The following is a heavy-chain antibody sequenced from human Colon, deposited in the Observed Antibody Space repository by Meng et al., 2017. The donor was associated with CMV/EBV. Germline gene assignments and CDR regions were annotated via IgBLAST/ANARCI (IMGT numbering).Heavy chain of an antibody. D-gene: IGHD1-26*01. CDR1: GFRFSDHF. V-gene: IGHV3-11*01. CDR2: ITPDSTTK. Sequence: GESLKISCAASGFRFSDHFMHWIHHTPERGLEWLSYITPDSTTKYHADSVKGRFTVSRDNAKNSLYLQMNGLRAEDTALYYCAKDISPVGGATGYHGMDVWGQGTTVTVSS. CDR3: AKDISPVGGATGYHGMDV. J-gene: IGHJ6*02.